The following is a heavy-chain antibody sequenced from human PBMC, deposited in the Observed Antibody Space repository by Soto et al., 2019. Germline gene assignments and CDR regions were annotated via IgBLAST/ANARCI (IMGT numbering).Heavy chain of an antibody. J-gene: IGHJ6*02. CDR2: IWYDGSNK. Sequence: GGSLRLSCAASGFTFSSYGMHWVRQAPGKGLEWVAVIWYDGSNKYYADSVKGRFTISRDNSKNTLYLQMNSLRAEDTAVYYCARDKEVGATNYYYYYGMDVWGQGTTVTVS. CDR1: GFTFSSYG. V-gene: IGHV3-33*01. CDR3: ARDKEVGATNYYYYYGMDV. D-gene: IGHD1-26*01.